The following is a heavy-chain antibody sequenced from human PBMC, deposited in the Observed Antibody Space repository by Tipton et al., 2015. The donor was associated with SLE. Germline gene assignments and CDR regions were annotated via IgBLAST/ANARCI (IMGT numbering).Heavy chain of an antibody. V-gene: IGHV4-39*06. Sequence: TLSLTCTVSGVSISSSSYYWGWIRQPPGQGLEGIGSIYYSGSTYYNPSLKGRVTISVDTTKDQFTLMLSSGTAADAAVYYCARVIVGATFGYWGQGTLVTVSS. CDR2: IYYSGST. J-gene: IGHJ4*02. CDR3: ARVIVGATFGY. CDR1: GVSISSSSYY. D-gene: IGHD1-26*01.